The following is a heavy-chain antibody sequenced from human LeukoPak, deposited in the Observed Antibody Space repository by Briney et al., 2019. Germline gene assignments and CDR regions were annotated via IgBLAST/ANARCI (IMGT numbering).Heavy chain of an antibody. CDR2: IWYDGSNK. CDR3: ARVGTSGGISNGWFDP. J-gene: IGHJ5*02. D-gene: IGHD2-15*01. Sequence: GRSLRLSCAASGFTFSSYGMHWVRQAAGKGMEWVAVIWYDGSNKYYADSVKGRFTISRDNSKNTLYLQMNSLRAEDTAVYYCARVGTSGGISNGWFDPWGQGTLVTVSS. V-gene: IGHV3-33*01. CDR1: GFTFSSYG.